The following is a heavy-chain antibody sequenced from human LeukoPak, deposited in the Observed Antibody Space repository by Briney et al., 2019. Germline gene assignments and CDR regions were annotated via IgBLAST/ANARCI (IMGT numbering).Heavy chain of an antibody. V-gene: IGHV3-7*05. CDR2: INQDGSEK. J-gene: IGHJ4*02. CDR3: TTFYTRLTDY. D-gene: IGHD2/OR15-2a*01. Sequence: GGSLRLSCAASGFTFNTYWINWVRQAPGKGLEWLASINQDGSEKYYVDSVEGRFTISRDNAKNSLYLQMNSLRAEDTAVYYCTTFYTRLTDYWGQGTLVTVSS. CDR1: GFTFNTYW.